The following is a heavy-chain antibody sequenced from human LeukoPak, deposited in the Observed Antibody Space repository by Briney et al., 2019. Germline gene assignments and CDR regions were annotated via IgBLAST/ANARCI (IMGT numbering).Heavy chain of an antibody. CDR1: GASVGSGAYY. CDR2: VYSTGTT. V-gene: IGHV4-61*09. CDR3: AREPGDYYYYYYMDV. J-gene: IGHJ6*03. D-gene: IGHD3-10*01. Sequence: PSETLSLTCVVSGASVGSGAYYWRWIRQPAGEGLQWIGHVYSTGTTNYNPSLGSRVSISLDTSKKQFSLEMTSVTAADTAVYYCAREPGDYYYYYYMDVWGKGTTVTVSS.